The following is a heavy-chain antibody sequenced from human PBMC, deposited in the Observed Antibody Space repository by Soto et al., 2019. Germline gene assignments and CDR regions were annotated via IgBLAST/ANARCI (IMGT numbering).Heavy chain of an antibody. CDR2: ISSSSSYI. V-gene: IGHV3-21*04. CDR3: AREDRYTTSWYSFDS. Sequence: PGGSLRLSCAASGFTFSSYSMNWVRQAPGKGLEWVSSISSSSSYIYYADSVKGRFSISRDNSKNMLYLQMNSLRLEDTAVYYCAREDRYTTSWYSFDSWGQGTLVTVSS. J-gene: IGHJ4*02. D-gene: IGHD6-13*01. CDR1: GFTFSSYS.